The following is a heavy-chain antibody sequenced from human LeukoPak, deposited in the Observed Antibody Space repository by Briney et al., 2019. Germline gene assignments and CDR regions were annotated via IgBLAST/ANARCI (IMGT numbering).Heavy chain of an antibody. D-gene: IGHD6-6*01. Sequence: GASVKVSCKASGGTFSSYAISWVRQAPGQGLEWMGGIIPIFGTANYAQKFQGRVTITADKSTSTAYMELSSLRSEDTAVYYCARDHTAGSSSSSWFDPWGQGTLVTVSS. CDR2: IIPIFGTA. CDR1: GGTFSSYA. J-gene: IGHJ5*02. V-gene: IGHV1-69*06. CDR3: ARDHTAGSSSSSWFDP.